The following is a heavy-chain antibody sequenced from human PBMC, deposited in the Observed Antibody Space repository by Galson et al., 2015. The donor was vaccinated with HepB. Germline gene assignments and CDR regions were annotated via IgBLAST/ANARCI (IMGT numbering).Heavy chain of an antibody. J-gene: IGHJ3*02. CDR2: ISSSSSYI. D-gene: IGHD6-19*01. CDR3: ARASTADDAFDI. Sequence: SLRLSCAASGFTFSSYSMNWVRQAPGKGLEWVSSISSSSSYIYYADSVKGRFTISRDNAKNSLYLQMNSLRAEDTAVYYCARASTADDAFDIWGQGTMVTVSS. V-gene: IGHV3-21*01. CDR1: GFTFSSYS.